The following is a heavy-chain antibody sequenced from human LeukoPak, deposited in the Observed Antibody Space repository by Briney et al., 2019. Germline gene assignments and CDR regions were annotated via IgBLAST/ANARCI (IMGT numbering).Heavy chain of an antibody. V-gene: IGHV4-39*07. CDR2: IYYSGST. D-gene: IGHD4-23*01. J-gene: IGHJ2*01. Sequence: SETLSLTCTVSGGSISSYYWGWIRQPPGKGLEWIGSIYYSGSTYYNPSLKSRVTISVDTSKNQFSLKLSSVTAADTAVYYCARDKYHYGGNPPWYFDLWGRGTLVTVSS. CDR1: GGSISSYY. CDR3: ARDKYHYGGNPPWYFDL.